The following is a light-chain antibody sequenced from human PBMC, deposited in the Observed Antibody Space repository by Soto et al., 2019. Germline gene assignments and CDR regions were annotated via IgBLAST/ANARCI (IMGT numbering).Light chain of an antibody. CDR1: SSNTGAGYD. Sequence: QSVLTQPPSVSGAPGQRVTISCTGSSSNTGAGYDVHCYQQVPGTAPQLLIYANSNRPSGVPDRFSGSKSGTSASLAITGLQAEYEADYYCQSYDSSLSGHVFGTGTKVTVL. V-gene: IGLV1-40*01. J-gene: IGLJ1*01. CDR2: ANS. CDR3: QSYDSSLSGHV.